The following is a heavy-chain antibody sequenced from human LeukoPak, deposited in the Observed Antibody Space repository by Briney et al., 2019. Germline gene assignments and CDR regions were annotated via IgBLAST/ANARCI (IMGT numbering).Heavy chain of an antibody. CDR2: IYTSGST. D-gene: IGHD5-18*01. V-gene: IGHV4-61*02. J-gene: IGHJ6*03. CDR3: ARTTEGGYTYGYFYYYYMDV. Sequence: PSQTLSLTCTVSGGSISSGSYYWSWIRQPAGKGLEWIGRIYTSGSTNYNPSLKSRVTISVDTSKNQFSLKLSSVAAADTAVYYCARTTEGGYTYGYFYYYYMDVWGKGTTVTISS. CDR1: GGSISSGSYY.